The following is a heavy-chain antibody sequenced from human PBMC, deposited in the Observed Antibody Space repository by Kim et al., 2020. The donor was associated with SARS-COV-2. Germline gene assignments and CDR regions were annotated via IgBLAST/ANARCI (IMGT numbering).Heavy chain of an antibody. J-gene: IGHJ2*01. CDR3: ATCLAWTTVPPRCFDL. D-gene: IGHD4-17*01. CDR1: GFTFSNHA. CDR2: ISGDSGNT. V-gene: IGHV3-23*01. Sequence: GGSLRLSCVGSGFTFSNHAMSWVRQAPGKGLEWVSAISGDSGNTYYADSVKGRFTISRDNSKNTLFLQMNSLRAEDTAIYYCATCLAWTTVPPRCFDLWGRGALVTVSS.